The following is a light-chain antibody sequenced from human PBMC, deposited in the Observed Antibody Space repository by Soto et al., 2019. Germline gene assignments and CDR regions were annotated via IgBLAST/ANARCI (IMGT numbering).Light chain of an antibody. V-gene: IGKV3D-15*01. J-gene: IGKJ3*01. CDR1: QSVSSN. Sequence: EIVMTQSPATLSVSPGERGTLSCRASQSVSSNLAWYQQKPGQAPRLLIYGASTRATGIPARFSGSGSGTELTLTISSLQSEDFAVYYCQQYNNWLPFTFGPGTKVDIK. CDR3: QQYNNWLPFT. CDR2: GAS.